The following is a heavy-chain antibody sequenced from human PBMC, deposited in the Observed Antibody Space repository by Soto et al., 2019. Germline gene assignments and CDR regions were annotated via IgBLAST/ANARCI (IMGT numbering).Heavy chain of an antibody. CDR2: ISPYNGNT. V-gene: IGHV1-18*01. D-gene: IGHD3-3*01. Sequence: GASVKVSCKASGYTFRNYGITWVRQAPGQGLEWMAWISPYNGNTNYAQDLQGRVTMTTDTSTSTAYMELRSLTSEDTAMYYCARDLVSGSDFWRAYNGGYFDYWGQGTLVTVSS. CDR1: GYTFRNYG. CDR3: ARDLVSGSDFWRAYNGGYFDY. J-gene: IGHJ4*02.